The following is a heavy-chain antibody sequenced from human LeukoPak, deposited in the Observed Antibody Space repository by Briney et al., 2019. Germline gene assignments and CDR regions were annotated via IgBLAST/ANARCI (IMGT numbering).Heavy chain of an antibody. CDR3: ARDGYGVSLDY. CDR1: GFTFSSYW. CDR2: IKQDGSEK. D-gene: IGHD3-3*01. Sequence: PGGSLRLSCAASGFTFSSYWMSWVRQAPGKGLESVANIKQDGSEKYYVDSVKGRFTISRDNAKNSLYLQMNSLRAEDTAVCYCARDGYGVSLDYWGQGTLVTVSS. V-gene: IGHV3-7*01. J-gene: IGHJ4*02.